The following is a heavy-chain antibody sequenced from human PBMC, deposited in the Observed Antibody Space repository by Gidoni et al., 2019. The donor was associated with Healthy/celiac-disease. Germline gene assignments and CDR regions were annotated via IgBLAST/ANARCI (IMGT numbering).Heavy chain of an antibody. J-gene: IGHJ5*02. Sequence: EVQLLESGGGLVQPGGSLRLSVAASGFTFSSYAMSWVRQAPGKGLAWVSAISGSGGSTYYADSVKGRFTISRDNSKNTLYLQMNSLRAEDTAVYYCARTSDESLGGFDPWGQGTLVTVSS. V-gene: IGHV3-23*01. CDR1: GFTFSSYA. D-gene: IGHD3-16*01. CDR3: ARTSDESLGGFDP. CDR2: ISGSGGST.